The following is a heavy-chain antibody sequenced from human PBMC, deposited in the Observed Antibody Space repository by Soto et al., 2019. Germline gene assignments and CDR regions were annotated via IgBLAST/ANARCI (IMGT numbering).Heavy chain of an antibody. CDR1: GYTFTSYY. D-gene: IGHD6-19*01. V-gene: IGHV1-8*01. CDR2: MNPNSGNT. Sequence: ASVKVSCKASGYTFTSYYINWVLQATGQGLEWMGWMNPNSGNTGYAQKFQGRVTMTRNTSISTAYMELSSLRSEDTAVYYCAGIAVAGPGWFDPWGQGTLVTVSS. J-gene: IGHJ5*02. CDR3: AGIAVAGPGWFDP.